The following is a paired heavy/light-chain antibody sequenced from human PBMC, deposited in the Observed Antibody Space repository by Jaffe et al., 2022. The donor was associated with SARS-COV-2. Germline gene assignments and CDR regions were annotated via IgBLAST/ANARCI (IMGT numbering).Light chain of an antibody. V-gene: IGLV1-40*01. CDR1: SSNIGAGYD. Sequence: QSVLTQPPSVSGAPGQRVTISCTGSSSNIGAGYDVHWYQQLPGTAPKLLIYGNSNRPSGVPDRFSGSKSGTSASLAISGLQAEDEADYYCQSYDSSLSGSVFGGGTKLTVL. CDR2: GNS. CDR3: QSYDSSLSGSV. J-gene: IGLJ3*02.
Heavy chain of an antibody. J-gene: IGHJ5*02. CDR2: INHSGST. CDR1: GGSFSGYY. Sequence: QVQLQQWGAGLLKPSETLSLTCAVYGGSFSGYYWSWIRQPPGKGLEWIGEINHSGSTNYNPSLKSRVTISVDTSKNQFSLKLSSVTAADTAVYYCARWPGLGIAAADTYNWFDPWGQGTLVTVSS. D-gene: IGHD6-13*01. V-gene: IGHV4-34*01. CDR3: ARWPGLGIAAADTYNWFDP.